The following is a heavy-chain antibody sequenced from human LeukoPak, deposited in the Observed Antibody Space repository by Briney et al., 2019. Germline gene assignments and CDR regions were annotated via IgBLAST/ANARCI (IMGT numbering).Heavy chain of an antibody. CDR1: GFSFSDAW. CDR2: IKTKTDGGAT. V-gene: IGHV3-15*01. CDR3: MSDGVGLQWSGGVPFDY. J-gene: IGHJ4*02. D-gene: IGHD3-10*01. Sequence: GGSLRLSCAASGFSFSDAWMTWVRQAPGKGLEWIGRIKTKTDGGATDYAAPVEGRFTISREDSTNMLYLEMSSLKPEDTGLYYCMSDGVGLQWSGGVPFDYWGQGTLVTVSS.